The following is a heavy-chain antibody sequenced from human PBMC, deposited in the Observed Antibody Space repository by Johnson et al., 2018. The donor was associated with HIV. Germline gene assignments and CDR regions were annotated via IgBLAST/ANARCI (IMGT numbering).Heavy chain of an antibody. CDR1: ALSVSTNY. CDR2: IYIGGNT. Sequence: VQLVESGGGLMQPGGSLRLSCAASALSVSTNYISWVRQAPGKGLEWISVIYIGGNTYYADSVKGRFSISRDTSKNTVYLQMNSLRPEDTAVYYCSSPWYYDMYAFDIWGQGTLVTVSS. V-gene: IGHV3-66*03. J-gene: IGHJ3*02. CDR3: SSPWYYDMYAFDI. D-gene: IGHD3-22*01.